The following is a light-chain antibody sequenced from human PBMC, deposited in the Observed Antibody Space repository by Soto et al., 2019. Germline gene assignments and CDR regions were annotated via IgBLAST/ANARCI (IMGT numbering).Light chain of an antibody. CDR1: SANIGSYT. CDR3: AAWDDSLIGVV. CDR2: SNN. J-gene: IGLJ2*01. V-gene: IGLV1-44*01. Sequence: QSVLTQPPSVSGTPGQRVTISCSGSSANIGSYTVNWYQQLPGTAPKLLIHSNNQRPSGVPDRFSGSKSGTSASLAISGLQSEDEAEYYCAAWDDSLIGVVFGGGTELTVL.